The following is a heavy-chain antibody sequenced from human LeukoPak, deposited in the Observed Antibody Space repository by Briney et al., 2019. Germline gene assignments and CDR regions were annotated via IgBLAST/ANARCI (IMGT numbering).Heavy chain of an antibody. CDR2: LSSSGSV. J-gene: IGHJ1*01. V-gene: IGHV4-39*01. D-gene: IGHD5-12*01. Sequence: PSETLSLTCTVSGDSISNKIYYWGWIRQPPGKGLEWIGSLSSSGSVYYNPSLKSRVTVSIDTSKNQFSLRLTPVIAADTAVYYCARHAVVDAYPRYFQHWGQGTLITVSS. CDR3: ARHAVVDAYPRYFQH. CDR1: GDSISNKIYY.